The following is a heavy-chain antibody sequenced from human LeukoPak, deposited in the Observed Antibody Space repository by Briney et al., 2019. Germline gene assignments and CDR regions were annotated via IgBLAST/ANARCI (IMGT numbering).Heavy chain of an antibody. V-gene: IGHV3-33*01. CDR1: GFTFSSYG. D-gene: IGHD5-18*01. CDR3: AREGGQLWSPYYYGMDV. J-gene: IGHJ6*04. CDR2: IWYDGSNK. Sequence: GGSLRLSCAASGFTFSSYGMHWVRQAPGKGLEWVAVIWYDGSNKYYADSVKGRFTISRDNSKSTLYLQMNSLRAEDTAVYYCAREGGQLWSPYYYGMDVWGKGTTVTVSS.